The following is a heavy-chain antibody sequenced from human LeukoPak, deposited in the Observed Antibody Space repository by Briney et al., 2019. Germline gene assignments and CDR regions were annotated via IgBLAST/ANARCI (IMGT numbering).Heavy chain of an antibody. V-gene: IGHV3-23*01. Sequence: GGSLRLSCAASGFSFTSYAMSWVRQAPGKGLEWVSAISNSGAGTFYADSAKGRFTISRDNSQNTLYLQMNSLRAEDTAVYYCARGGGGDCLDYWGQGTLVTVSS. CDR2: ISNSGAGT. CDR3: ARGGGGDCLDY. CDR1: GFSFTSYA. J-gene: IGHJ4*02. D-gene: IGHD2-21*02.